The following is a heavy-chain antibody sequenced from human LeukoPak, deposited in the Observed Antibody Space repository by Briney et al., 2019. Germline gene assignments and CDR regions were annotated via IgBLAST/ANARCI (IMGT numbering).Heavy chain of an antibody. CDR1: GFTFSSHA. D-gene: IGHD2-21*02. CDR3: AKLLTVVVTAPLDF. V-gene: IGHV3-23*01. J-gene: IGHJ4*02. Sequence: GGSLRLSCAASGFTFSSHAMSWVRQAPGKGLEWVSVVSVSAYSTYSASSVRGRFTISRDNSKNTLYLQMNRLRAEDTALYYCAKLLTVVVTAPLDFWGQGTLVTVSS. CDR2: VSVSAYST.